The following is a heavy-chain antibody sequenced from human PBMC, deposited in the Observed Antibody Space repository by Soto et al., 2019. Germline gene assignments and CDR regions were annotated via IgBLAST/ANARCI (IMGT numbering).Heavy chain of an antibody. CDR2: VSYDGSDK. V-gene: IGHV3-33*01. CDR1: GLTFSSYA. D-gene: IGHD1-26*01. J-gene: IGHJ4*02. Sequence: GGSLSLSCAASGLTFSSYAMHWVRQAPGKGLEWVAFVSYDGSDKNYADSVKGRFTISRDNSKNTLSLQMNSLRVEDTAVYYCTRDYYGPDYWGQGTLVTVSS. CDR3: TRDYYGPDY.